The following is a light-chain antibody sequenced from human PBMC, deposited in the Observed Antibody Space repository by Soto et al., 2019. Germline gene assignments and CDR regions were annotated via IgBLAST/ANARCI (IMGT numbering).Light chain of an antibody. CDR1: QSLVNSDGNTY. V-gene: IGKV2-24*01. J-gene: IGKJ1*01. CDR2: RVS. CDR3: MQIAHFPRT. Sequence: DFVLTQTPLSSPVTLGQPASISCNSSQSLVNSDGNTYMSWLQQRPGQPPRLLIYRVSNRFSGVPDRFSGSGAGTDFTLRISRVEAEDVGVYYCMQIAHFPRTFGQGTKVEIK.